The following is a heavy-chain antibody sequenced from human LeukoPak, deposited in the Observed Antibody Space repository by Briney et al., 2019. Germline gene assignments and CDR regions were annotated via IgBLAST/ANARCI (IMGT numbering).Heavy chain of an antibody. CDR1: GYTFTNYD. CDR3: ARNPPRTGDFNS. V-gene: IGHV1-8*01. Sequence: ASVKVSCKTSGYTFTNYDINWVRQATGQGLEWLGWMSPNNGDTGYAQKFQGRVTMTRDTSTNTAYMELSGLTSEDTAVYYCARNPPRTGDFNSWGQGTLVTVSS. CDR2: MSPNNGDT. D-gene: IGHD7-27*01. J-gene: IGHJ4*02.